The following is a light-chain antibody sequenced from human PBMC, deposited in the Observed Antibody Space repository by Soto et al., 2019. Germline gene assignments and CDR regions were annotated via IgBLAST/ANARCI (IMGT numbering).Light chain of an antibody. CDR3: QEYNSYTT. Sequence: DIQMTQSPSTLSASVGDRVTITCRASQSIDIWLAWYQQKPGKAPNLLIYDASSLESGVPSRFSGSGSGTEFTLTISSLQPDDFATYYCQEYNSYTTFGQGTKEEIK. J-gene: IGKJ1*01. CDR1: QSIDIW. V-gene: IGKV1-5*01. CDR2: DAS.